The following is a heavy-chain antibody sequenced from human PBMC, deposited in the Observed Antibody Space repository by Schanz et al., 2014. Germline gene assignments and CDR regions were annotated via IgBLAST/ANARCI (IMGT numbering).Heavy chain of an antibody. CDR1: GFSFSGYG. CDR3: AKDHAGSDILTALGN. Sequence: QVQLVESGGGVAQPGGSLRLSCAASGFSFSGYGMHWVRQAPGKGLEWVAYIRFDASAKYYGDSVEGRFTISRDNSKNTLYLQMNSLRAEDTAVYYCAKDHAGSDILTALGNWGQGTLVTVSS. CDR2: IRFDASAK. V-gene: IGHV3-30*02. J-gene: IGHJ4*02. D-gene: IGHD3-9*01.